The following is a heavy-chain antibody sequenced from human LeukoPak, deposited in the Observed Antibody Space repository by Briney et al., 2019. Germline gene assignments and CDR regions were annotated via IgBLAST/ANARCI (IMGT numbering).Heavy chain of an antibody. CDR2: INPSGGST. V-gene: IGHV1-46*01. J-gene: IGHJ4*02. D-gene: IGHD4-11*01. CDR1: GYTFTSYY. CDR3: ARESNNYEFDY. Sequence: ASVKVSCKASGYTFTSYYMHWVRQAPGQGLEWMGIINPSGGSTSYAQKFQGRVTMTRDMSTSTVYMELSSLRSEDMAVYYCARESNNYEFDYWGQGTLVTVSS.